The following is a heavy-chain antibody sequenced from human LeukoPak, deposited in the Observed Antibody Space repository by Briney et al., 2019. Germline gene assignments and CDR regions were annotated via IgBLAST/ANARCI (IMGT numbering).Heavy chain of an antibody. V-gene: IGHV3-21*04. CDR2: ISSSSSYI. J-gene: IGHJ3*02. D-gene: IGHD3-22*01. CDR3: AKRTYYYDSRAFDI. CDR1: GFTFSSYS. Sequence: GGSLRLSCAASGFTFSSYSMNWVRQAPGKGLEWVSSISSSSSYIYYADSVKGRFTISRDNAKNSLYLQMNSLRAEDAAVYYCAKRTYYYDSRAFDIWGQGTMVTVSS.